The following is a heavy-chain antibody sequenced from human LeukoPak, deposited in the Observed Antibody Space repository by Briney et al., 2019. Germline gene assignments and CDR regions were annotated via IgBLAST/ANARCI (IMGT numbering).Heavy chain of an antibody. Sequence: GGSLRLSCAASGFTFSSYGMHWVRQAPGKGLEWVAVIWYDGSNKYYADSVKGRFTISRDNSKNTLYLQMNSLRAEDTAVYYCARGSTVGDSSGYYSFDYWGQGTLVTVSS. CDR2: IWYDGSNK. D-gene: IGHD3-22*01. J-gene: IGHJ4*02. CDR3: ARGSTVGDSSGYYSFDY. CDR1: GFTFSSYG. V-gene: IGHV3-33*01.